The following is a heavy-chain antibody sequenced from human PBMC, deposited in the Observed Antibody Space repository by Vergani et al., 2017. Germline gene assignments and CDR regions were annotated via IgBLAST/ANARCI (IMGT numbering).Heavy chain of an antibody. Sequence: QLQLQESGPGLVKPSETLSLTCTVSGGSISSYYWSWIRQPAGKGLEWIGRIYTSGSTNYNPSLKSRVTMSVDTSKNQFSLKLSSVTAADTAVYYCARDGDIVVVPAASYYYYYGMDVWGQGTTVTVSS. J-gene: IGHJ6*02. CDR2: IYTSGST. CDR3: ARDGDIVVVPAASYYYYYGMDV. V-gene: IGHV4-4*07. D-gene: IGHD2-2*01. CDR1: GGSISSYY.